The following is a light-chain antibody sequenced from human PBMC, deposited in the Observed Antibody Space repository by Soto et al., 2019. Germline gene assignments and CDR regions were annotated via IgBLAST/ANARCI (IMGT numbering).Light chain of an antibody. Sequence: EIVLTQSPATLSLSPGERATLSCRASQSVISYLARYQQEPGQAPRLLLYDSSNRAPGIPARFSGRGFGTDFTPPISSLEPEDFAVYYCQQRSNWPPITFGQGTRLEIK. CDR2: DSS. J-gene: IGKJ5*01. CDR1: QSVISY. CDR3: QQRSNWPPIT. V-gene: IGKV3-11*01.